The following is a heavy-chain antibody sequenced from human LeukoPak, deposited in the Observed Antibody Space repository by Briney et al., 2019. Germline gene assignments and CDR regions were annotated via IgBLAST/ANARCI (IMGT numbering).Heavy chain of an antibody. V-gene: IGHV3-53*01. CDR1: GFTVSSNY. CDR3: ARDRAGSYAVD. J-gene: IGHJ4*02. D-gene: IGHD1-26*01. CDR2: IYSGGST. Sequence: GGSLRLSCAASGFTVSSNYMSWVRQAPGKGLGWVSVIYSGGSTYYADSVKGRFTISRDNSKNTLYLQMNSLRAEDTAVYYCARDRAGSYAVDWGQGTLVTVSS.